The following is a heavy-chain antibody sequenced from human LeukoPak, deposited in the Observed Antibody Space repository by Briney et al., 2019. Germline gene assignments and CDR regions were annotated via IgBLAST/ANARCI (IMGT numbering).Heavy chain of an antibody. J-gene: IGHJ3*02. CDR2: IRANGETT. CDR1: GFTVSSKY. V-gene: IGHV3-23*01. Sequence: GGSLRLSCAASGFTVSSKYMNWVRQAPGKGLEWVSGIRANGETTYYADSVRGRFTISRDSSRSMVWLQMNSLTAEDTAMYYCGRDLNWGAFDIRGLGTLVTVSS. D-gene: IGHD7-27*01. CDR3: GRDLNWGAFDI.